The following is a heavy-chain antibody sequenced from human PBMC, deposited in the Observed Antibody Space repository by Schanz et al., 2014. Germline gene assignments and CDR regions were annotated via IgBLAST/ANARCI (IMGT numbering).Heavy chain of an antibody. D-gene: IGHD6-13*01. CDR2: ISGTTTYT. Sequence: QVQLVESGGGVVQPGGSLRLSCAASGFTFSDYYMSWIRQAPGKGLEWVSYISGTTTYTNYADSVKGRFTISRDNAKISLYLQMNSLRAEDTAVYYCAREQIMAAAGLVDYWGHGTLVTVSS. V-gene: IGHV3-11*05. CDR3: AREQIMAAAGLVDY. CDR1: GFTFSDYY. J-gene: IGHJ4*01.